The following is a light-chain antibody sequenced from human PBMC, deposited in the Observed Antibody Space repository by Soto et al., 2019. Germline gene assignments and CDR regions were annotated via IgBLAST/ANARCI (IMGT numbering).Light chain of an antibody. CDR2: DAA. Sequence: EIVMTQSPAALSVSPGERATLSCRASYSVSSNLAWYQQKPGQSPRLLLYDAATRATGITPRFSGSVSATDFTLTIRSLHSAYFPIYYCQHYDNWPPVTFRQGTRLEI. V-gene: IGKV3D-15*01. CDR1: YSVSSN. J-gene: IGKJ5*01. CDR3: QHYDNWPPVT.